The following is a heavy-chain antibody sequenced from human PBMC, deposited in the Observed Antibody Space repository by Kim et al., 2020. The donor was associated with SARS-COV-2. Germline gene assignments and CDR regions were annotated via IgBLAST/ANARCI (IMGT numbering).Heavy chain of an antibody. J-gene: IGHJ3*02. CDR1: GYTFTSYY. V-gene: IGHV1-46*01. Sequence: ASVKVSCKASGYTFTSYYMHWVRQAPGQGLEWMGIINPSGGSTSYAQKFQGRVTMTRDTSTSTVYMELSSLRSEDTAVYYCARTSLIVATMLGGFGGDAFDIWGQGTMVTVSS. CDR2: INPSGGST. D-gene: IGHD5-12*01. CDR3: ARTSLIVATMLGGFGGDAFDI.